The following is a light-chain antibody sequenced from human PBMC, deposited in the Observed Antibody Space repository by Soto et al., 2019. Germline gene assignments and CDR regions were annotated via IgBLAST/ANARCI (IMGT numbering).Light chain of an antibody. CDR1: QSVGRY. V-gene: IGKV3-11*01. CDR2: DAS. CDR3: HQRSNGVGT. J-gene: IGKJ2*01. Sequence: EIVLTRSPATLSLSPGERATLSCRASQSVGRYLAGYQQKPGQAPRLLIFDASNRATGIPARFSGSGSGTDVTLTMRSLETEDFAVYYCHQRSNGVGTFGQGTKMVIK.